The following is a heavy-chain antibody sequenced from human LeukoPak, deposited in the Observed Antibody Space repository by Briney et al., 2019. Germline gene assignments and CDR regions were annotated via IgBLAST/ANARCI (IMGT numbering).Heavy chain of an antibody. CDR1: GFTFSNYA. CDR2: IGGSGDST. CDR3: ATGILTGYSGYSDH. J-gene: IGHJ4*02. D-gene: IGHD3-9*01. V-gene: IGHV3-23*01. Sequence: GGSLRLSCAASGFTFSNYAMGWVRQAPGKGLEWVSVIGGSGDSTYYADSVKGRFTISRDNSKNTLYLQMNSLRAEDTAVYYCATGILTGYSGYSDHWGQGTLVTVSS.